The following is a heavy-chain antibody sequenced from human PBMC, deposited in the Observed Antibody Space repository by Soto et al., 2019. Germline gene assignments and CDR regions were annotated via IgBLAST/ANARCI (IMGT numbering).Heavy chain of an antibody. CDR1: RYTFTTYD. CDR3: AIRSSTWLTEITFDP. CDR2: IKTDSGDT. D-gene: IGHD2-2*01. V-gene: IGHV1-2*02. J-gene: IGHJ5*02. Sequence: ASVKVSCKGSRYTFTTYDIYWARQAPGQGLEWMGWIKTDSGDTTYAQKFQGRATMTRDTSLKTAYMELRNLRSDDTAVYYCAIRSSTWLTEITFDPWCPRTPVTVSS.